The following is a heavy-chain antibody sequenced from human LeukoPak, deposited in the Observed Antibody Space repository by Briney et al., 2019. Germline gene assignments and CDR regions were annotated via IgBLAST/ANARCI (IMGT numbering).Heavy chain of an antibody. CDR1: VYTFTHYY. D-gene: IGHD5-18*01. CDR2: INPSGGST. CDR3: ARGAYSYAQDF. V-gene: IGHV1-46*01. Sequence: ASVKVSRKTSVYTFTHYYIHWVRQAPGQGLEWMGIINPSGGSTNYAQTFQGRLSMTRDTSTSTVCMELSSLRSGDTAVYYCARGAYSYAQDFWGQGTLVTVSS. J-gene: IGHJ4*02.